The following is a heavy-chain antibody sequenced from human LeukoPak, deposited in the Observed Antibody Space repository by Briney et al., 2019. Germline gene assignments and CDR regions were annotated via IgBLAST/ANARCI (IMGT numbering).Heavy chain of an antibody. CDR2: IWSDGSNE. V-gene: IGHV3-33*08. CDR1: GFTFSSYA. Sequence: PGGSLRLSCAASGFTFSSYAMSWVRQAPGKGLEWVAIIWSDGSNEVYIESVKGRFTISRDNSKNTLYLHMNSLRGEDTAMYFCARGCGGGPGCYILDYWGQGTLVTVSS. J-gene: IGHJ4*02. CDR3: ARGCGGGPGCYILDY. D-gene: IGHD2-15*01.